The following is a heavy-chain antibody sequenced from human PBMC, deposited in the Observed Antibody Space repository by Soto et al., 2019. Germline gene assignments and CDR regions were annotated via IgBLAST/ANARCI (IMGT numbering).Heavy chain of an antibody. CDR2: ISYDGSNK. D-gene: IGHD6-6*01. CDR3: LIAARPSYYYGMDV. CDR1: GFTFSSYG. J-gene: IGHJ6*02. V-gene: IGHV3-30*03. Sequence: QVQLVESGGGVVQPGRSLRLSCAASGFTFSSYGMHWVRQAPGKGLEWVAVISYDGSNKYYADSVKGRFTISRDNSKNTLYLQMNSLRAEDTAVYYCLIAARPSYYYGMDVWGQGTTVTVSS.